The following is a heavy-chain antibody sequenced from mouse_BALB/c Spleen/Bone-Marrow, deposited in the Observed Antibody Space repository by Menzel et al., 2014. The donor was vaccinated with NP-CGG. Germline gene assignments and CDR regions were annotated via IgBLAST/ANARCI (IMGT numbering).Heavy chain of an antibody. CDR1: GYTFTSYV. CDR2: IIPYNDDT. V-gene: IGHV1-14*01. D-gene: IGHD2-4*01. Sequence: SGPELVKPGASVKISCKASGYTFTSYVMHWVKQKPGQGLAWIGYIIPYNDDTNYNEKFKGKATLTLDKSPSTAYTELSSLSSEDSAVYYCARHYYEYDGVTDYWGQGTSVTVSS. J-gene: IGHJ4*01. CDR3: ARHYYEYDGVTDY.